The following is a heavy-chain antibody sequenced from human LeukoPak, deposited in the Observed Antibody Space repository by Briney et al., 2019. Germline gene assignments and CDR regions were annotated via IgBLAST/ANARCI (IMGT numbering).Heavy chain of an antibody. D-gene: IGHD3-22*01. CDR2: INPNSGGT. CDR1: GYTXTGYY. V-gene: IGHV1-2*02. J-gene: IGHJ4*02. Sequence: ASVKVSCKASGYTXTGYYMHWVRQAPGQGLEWMGWINPNSGGTNYAQKFQGRVTMTRDTSISTAYMELGRLRSDDTAVYYCARVRNYYDSSGYPSYYFDYWGQGTLVTVSS. CDR3: ARVRNYYDSSGYPSYYFDY.